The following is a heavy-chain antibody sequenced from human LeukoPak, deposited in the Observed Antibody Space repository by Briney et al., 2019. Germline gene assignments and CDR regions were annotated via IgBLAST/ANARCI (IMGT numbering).Heavy chain of an antibody. D-gene: IGHD2-15*01. CDR3: AKDSHVVVVAVVDSHMDV. CDR1: GFTFSSYG. CDR2: IWYDGSNK. V-gene: IGHV3-33*06. Sequence: GGSLRLSCAASGFTFSSYGMHWVSQDPGNGLEWVAVIWYDGSNKYYADSVKGRFTISRDNSKNTLYLQMNSLRAEDTAVYYCAKDSHVVVVAVVDSHMDVWGKGTTVTVSS. J-gene: IGHJ6*03.